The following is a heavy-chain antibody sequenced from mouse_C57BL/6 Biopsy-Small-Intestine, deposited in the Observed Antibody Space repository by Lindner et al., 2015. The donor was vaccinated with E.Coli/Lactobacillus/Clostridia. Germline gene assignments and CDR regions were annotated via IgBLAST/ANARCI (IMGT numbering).Heavy chain of an antibody. J-gene: IGHJ3*01. V-gene: IGHV5-17*01. D-gene: IGHD2-12*01. Sequence: VQLQESGGGLVKPGGSLKLSCAASGFTFSDYGVHWVRQAPEKGLEWVAYISSGSSTIFYADTVKGRFTISRDNAKNTLFLQMTSLRSEDTAMYYCARVYRLGWVAYWGQGTLVTVSA. CDR2: ISSGSSTI. CDR3: ARVYRLGWVAY. CDR1: GFTFSDYG.